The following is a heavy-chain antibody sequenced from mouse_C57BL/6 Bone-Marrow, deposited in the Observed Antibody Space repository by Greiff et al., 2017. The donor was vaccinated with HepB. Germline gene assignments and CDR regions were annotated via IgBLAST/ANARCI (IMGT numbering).Heavy chain of an antibody. CDR1: GYTFTDYY. D-gene: IGHD1-2*01. V-gene: IGHV1-76*01. Sequence: QVQLQQSGAELVRPGASVKLSCKASGYTFTDYYINWVKQRPGQGLEWIARIYPGSGNTYYNEKFKGKATLTAEKSSSTAYMQLSSLTSEDSAVYFCARPLLPYYAMDYWGQGTSVTVSS. J-gene: IGHJ4*01. CDR3: ARPLLPYYAMDY. CDR2: IYPGSGNT.